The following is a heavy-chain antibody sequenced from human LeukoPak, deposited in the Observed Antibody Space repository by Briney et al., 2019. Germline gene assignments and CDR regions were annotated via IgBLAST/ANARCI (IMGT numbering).Heavy chain of an antibody. J-gene: IGHJ5*02. CDR2: ISGSGGST. CDR1: GFTFSSYA. Sequence: GVSLRLSCAASGFTFSSYAMSWVRQAPGKGLEWVSAISGSGGSTYYADSVKGRFTISRDNSKNTLYLQMNSLRAEDTAVYYCAKESMIVVVMNWFDPWGQGTLVTVSS. CDR3: AKESMIVVVMNWFDP. V-gene: IGHV3-23*01. D-gene: IGHD3-22*01.